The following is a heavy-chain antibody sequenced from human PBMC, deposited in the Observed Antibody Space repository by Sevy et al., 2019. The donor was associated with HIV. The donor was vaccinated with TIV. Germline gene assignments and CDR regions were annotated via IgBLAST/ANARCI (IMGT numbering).Heavy chain of an antibody. CDR2: INPKSGVT. CDR3: AREGGVATTGDHDAFDI. V-gene: IGHV1-2*02. Sequence: ASVKVSCKASGYTFTDYYLHWLRQAPGQGLEWVGYINPKSGVTNYPRKFRGRVTVTADESASTAYMELSSLRSEDTALYYCAREGGVATTGDHDAFDIWGHGTLVTVSS. CDR1: GYTFTDYY. D-gene: IGHD7-27*01. J-gene: IGHJ3*02.